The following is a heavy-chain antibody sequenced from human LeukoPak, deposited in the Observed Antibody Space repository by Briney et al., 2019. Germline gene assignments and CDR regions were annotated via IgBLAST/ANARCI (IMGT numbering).Heavy chain of an antibody. CDR2: IYYSGST. CDR1: GGSISSSSYY. D-gene: IGHD4-17*01. V-gene: IGHV4-39*07. CDR3: ARVRTVTSREAGNWFDP. J-gene: IGHJ5*02. Sequence: KPSETLSLTCTVSGGSISSSSYYWGWIRQPPGKGLEWIGSIYYSGSTYCNPSLKSRVTISVDRSKNQFSLKLSSVTAADTAVYYCARVRTVTSREAGNWFDPWGQGTLVTVSS.